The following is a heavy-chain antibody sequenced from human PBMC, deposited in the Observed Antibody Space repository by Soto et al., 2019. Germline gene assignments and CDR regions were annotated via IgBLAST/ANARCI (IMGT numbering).Heavy chain of an antibody. CDR2: IIPIFGRA. J-gene: IGHJ4*02. V-gene: IGHV1-69*01. Sequence: QVQLVQSGAEVKKPGSSVNVSCKASGGTFSSYAISWVRQAPGQGLEWMGGIIPIFGRANYAQKFQGRVTITADESTSTAYMELSSLRAEDTAVYYCARDLSDYYDSSGYYYFDYWGQGTLVTVSS. D-gene: IGHD3-22*01. CDR3: ARDLSDYYDSSGYYYFDY. CDR1: GGTFSSYA.